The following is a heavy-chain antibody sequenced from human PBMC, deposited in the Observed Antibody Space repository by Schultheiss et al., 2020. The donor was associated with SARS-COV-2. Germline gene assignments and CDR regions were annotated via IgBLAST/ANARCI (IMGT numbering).Heavy chain of an antibody. Sequence: GGFLRLSCAASGFTFSSYAMHWVRQAPGKGLEWVAVISYDGSNKYYADSVKGRFTISRDNSKNTLYLQMNTIGLEDTAVYYCARDRQSEILTWFDYWGQGTLVTVSS. D-gene: IGHD3-9*01. J-gene: IGHJ4*02. V-gene: IGHV3-30-3*01. CDR3: ARDRQSEILTWFDY. CDR1: GFTFSSYA. CDR2: ISYDGSNK.